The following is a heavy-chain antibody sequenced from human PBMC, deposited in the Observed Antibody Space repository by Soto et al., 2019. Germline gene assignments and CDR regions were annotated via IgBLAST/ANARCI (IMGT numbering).Heavy chain of an antibody. CDR1: GFTFSSYA. CDR3: AKGSASGSPYYFDY. V-gene: IGHV3-23*01. CDR2: INAAGSRT. Sequence: GGSLRLSCAASGFTFSSYAMSWVRQSPGKGLEWASAINAAGSRTWHADSVKGRFTISRDNSENTLYLQLTSLRADDAAVYYCAKGSASGSPYYFDYWGQGIQVTVSS. D-gene: IGHD6-25*01. J-gene: IGHJ4*02.